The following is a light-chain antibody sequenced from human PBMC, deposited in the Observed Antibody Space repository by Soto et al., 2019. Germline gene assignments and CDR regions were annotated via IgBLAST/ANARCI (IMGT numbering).Light chain of an antibody. CDR2: DAS. CDR1: QSISRW. CDR3: QQYNSYPWT. Sequence: DIRMAERRASLAASVGGRATHTSRASQSISRWLAWYQQKPGKDPKLLIHDASILESGVPSRFSGSGSGTELTLTISSLQPEEFATYYCQQYNSYPWTFGQGNKV. J-gene: IGKJ1*01. V-gene: IGKV1-5*01.